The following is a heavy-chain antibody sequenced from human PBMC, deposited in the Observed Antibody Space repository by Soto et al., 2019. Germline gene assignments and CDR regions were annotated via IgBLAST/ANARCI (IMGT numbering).Heavy chain of an antibody. CDR3: ARRQRRITFGGVIVTFDY. CDR2: INHSGGT. D-gene: IGHD3-16*02. J-gene: IGHJ4*02. Sequence: PSETLSLTCAVYGGSFSGYYWSWIRQPPGKGLERIGEINHSGGTNYNPSLKSRVTISVDTSKNQFSLKLSSVTAADTAVYYFARRQRRITFGGVIVTFDYWGQGTLVTVSS. CDR1: GGSFSGYY. V-gene: IGHV4-34*01.